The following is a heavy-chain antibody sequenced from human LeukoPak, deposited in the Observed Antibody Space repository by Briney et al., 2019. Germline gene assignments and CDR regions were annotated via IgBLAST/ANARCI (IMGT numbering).Heavy chain of an antibody. CDR3: ARAGGYYRSDAFDI. Sequence: GGSLRLSCAASGFTFSSYWMSWVRQAPGKGLEWVANIKQDGSEKYYVDSVKGRFTISRDNAKNSLYLQMNSLRAEDTAVYYCARAGGYYRSDAFDIWGQGTMVTVSS. J-gene: IGHJ3*02. CDR1: GFTFSSYW. CDR2: IKQDGSEK. D-gene: IGHD1-26*01. V-gene: IGHV3-7*01.